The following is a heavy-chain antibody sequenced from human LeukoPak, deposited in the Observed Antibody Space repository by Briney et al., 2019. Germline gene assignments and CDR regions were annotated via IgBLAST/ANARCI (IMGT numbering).Heavy chain of an antibody. CDR3: AKDDSVVPAAIGHLGAFDI. CDR1: GFTFSSYA. D-gene: IGHD2-2*01. Sequence: GGSLRLSCAASGFTFSSYAMSWVRQAPGKGLEWVSAISGSGGSTYYADSVKGRFTISRDNSKNTLYLQMNSLRAEDTAVYYCAKDDSVVPAAIGHLGAFDIWGQGTMVTVSS. J-gene: IGHJ3*02. CDR2: ISGSGGST. V-gene: IGHV3-23*01.